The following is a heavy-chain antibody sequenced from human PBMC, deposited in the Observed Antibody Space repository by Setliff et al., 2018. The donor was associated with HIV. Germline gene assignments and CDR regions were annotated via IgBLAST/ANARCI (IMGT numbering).Heavy chain of an antibody. J-gene: IGHJ4*02. Sequence: GASVKVSCKASGYSFNDYYIHWVRQAPGHGFQWMGWISPKYGGTNYTQNFQGRVTMTRDTSISTAYMELSSLGSDDTAVYFCARDTSSSYWGQGTPVTVSS. V-gene: IGHV1-2*02. CDR3: ARDTSSSY. CDR1: GYSFNDYY. CDR2: ISPKYGGT. D-gene: IGHD2-2*01.